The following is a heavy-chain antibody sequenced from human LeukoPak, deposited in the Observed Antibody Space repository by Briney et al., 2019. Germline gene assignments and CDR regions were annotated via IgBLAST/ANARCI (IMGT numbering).Heavy chain of an antibody. J-gene: IGHJ1*01. D-gene: IGHD6-6*01. CDR3: ARGGAARLHFQN. CDR1: GASISTYY. CDR2: IYHSGST. V-gene: IGHV4-59*01. Sequence: SETLSLTCTVSGASISTYYWNWIRQPPGKGLEWIGYIYHSGSTNYNPSLQSRVTISVDTSKNQFSLNLNSVTAADTAVYYCARGGAARLHFQNWGQGTLVTVSS.